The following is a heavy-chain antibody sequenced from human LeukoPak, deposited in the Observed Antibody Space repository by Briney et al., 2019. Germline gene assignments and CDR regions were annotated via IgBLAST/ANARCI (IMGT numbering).Heavy chain of an antibody. V-gene: IGHV3-53*01. CDR2: IYSRGGT. J-gene: IGHJ5*02. CDR3: AKGLSSGWYGESGS. Sequence: PGGSLRLSCAVSGFSVSNNYMNWVRQAPGKGLEWVSLIYSRGGTSYADSVKGRFTISRDNAKNSLYLQMNSLRAEDTAVFYCAKGLSSGWYGESGSWGQGTLVTVSS. CDR1: GFSVSNNY. D-gene: IGHD6-19*01.